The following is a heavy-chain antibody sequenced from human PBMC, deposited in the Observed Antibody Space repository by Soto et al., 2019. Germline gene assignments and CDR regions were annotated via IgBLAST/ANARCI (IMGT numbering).Heavy chain of an antibody. V-gene: IGHV1-18*01. CDR3: ARASGTGVGTTSY. CDR2: ISAYNGET. Sequence: QVQLVQSGPEGKKPGASAKVSCKASGYTFSYYGISWMRQVPGQGLEWMGWISAYNGETKYAQKFPGRVFMTPDTSTNTAYMELGSLRYDDTAVYYCARASGTGVGTTSYWGQGTLVTVSS. D-gene: IGHD1-26*01. J-gene: IGHJ4*02. CDR1: GYTFSYYG.